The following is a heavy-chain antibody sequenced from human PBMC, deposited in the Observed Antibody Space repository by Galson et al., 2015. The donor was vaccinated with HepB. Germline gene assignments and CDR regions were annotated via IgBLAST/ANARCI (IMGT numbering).Heavy chain of an antibody. CDR1: GYTFTSYD. J-gene: IGHJ4*02. CDR2: MNPNSGNT. V-gene: IGHV1-8*01. D-gene: IGHD3-10*01. Sequence: SVKVSCKASGYTFTSYDINWVRQATGQGLERMGWMNPNSGNTGYAQKFQGRVTMTRNTSISTAYMELSSLRSEDTAVYYCARGQRRYGSGSPPSLGYWGQGTLVTVSS. CDR3: ARGQRRYGSGSPPSLGY.